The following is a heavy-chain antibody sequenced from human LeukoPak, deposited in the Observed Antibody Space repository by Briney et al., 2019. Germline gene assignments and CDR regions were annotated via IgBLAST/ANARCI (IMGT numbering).Heavy chain of an antibody. CDR2: INHSGST. J-gene: IGHJ4*02. CDR1: GGSFSGYY. CDR3: ARGRSWAYYFDY. Sequence: SETLSLTCAVYGGSFSGYYWSWIRQPPGKGLEWIGEINHSGSTNYNPSLKSRVTISVDTSKNQFSLKLSSVTAADTAVYCCARGRSWAYYFDYWGQGTLVTVSS. V-gene: IGHV4-34*01. D-gene: IGHD1-26*01.